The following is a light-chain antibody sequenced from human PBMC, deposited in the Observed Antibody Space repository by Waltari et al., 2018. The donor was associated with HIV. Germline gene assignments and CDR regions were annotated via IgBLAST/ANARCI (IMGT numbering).Light chain of an antibody. CDR3: QQYGSSPQT. V-gene: IGKV3-20*01. CDR1: QSVSNS. J-gene: IGKJ1*01. Sequence: EIVMTQSPATLSVSPGGRATLSCRASQSVSNSLVWYQQRPGQAPRLLIYGASTRATGIPGRFSGSGSGTDFTLTISRLEPEDFAVYYCQQYGSSPQTFGQGTKVEIK. CDR2: GAS.